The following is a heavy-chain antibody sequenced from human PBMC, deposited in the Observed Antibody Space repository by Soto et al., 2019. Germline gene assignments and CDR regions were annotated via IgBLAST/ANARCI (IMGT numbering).Heavy chain of an antibody. J-gene: IGHJ4*02. CDR1: GFTFSGFD. V-gene: IGHV3-13*01. Sequence: EVQLVESGGNWVQPGGSLRLSCEASGFTFSGFDMHWVRQPTGKGLEWVSSIGTAGDTYYAVSVKGRFTISRDNAKNSLSLQMNSLRAGHMAVYFCAKSQEIGTHFFDSWGQGTQVTVSS. D-gene: IGHD6-13*01. CDR3: AKSQEIGTHFFDS. CDR2: IGTAGDT.